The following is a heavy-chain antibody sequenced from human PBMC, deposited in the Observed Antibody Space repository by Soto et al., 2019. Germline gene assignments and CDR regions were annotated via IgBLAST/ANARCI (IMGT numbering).Heavy chain of an antibody. CDR2: IYYSGST. V-gene: IGHV4-59*08. CDR1: GVSISSYY. J-gene: IGHJ6*02. Sequence: SETLSLTCTVSGVSISSYYWSWIRQSPGKGLEWIGNIYYSGSTNYNPSLKSRVTISVDTSKNQFSLKLSSVTAADTAVYYCANEHKSITIFDVGGMDVWGRGTTVTVSS. CDR3: ANEHKSITIFDVGGMDV. D-gene: IGHD3-3*01.